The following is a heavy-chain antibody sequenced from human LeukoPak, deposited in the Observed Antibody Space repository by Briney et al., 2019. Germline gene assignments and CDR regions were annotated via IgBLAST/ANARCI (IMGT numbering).Heavy chain of an antibody. D-gene: IGHD3-10*01. CDR3: ARDYASDY. Sequence: GSLRLSCAASGFTFSRYEMNWVRQAPGKGLEWVSYISRSGDTIYFADSVKGRFTISRDNAKNSLYLQMSSLRAEDTAVYYCARDYASDYWGQGTLVTVSS. J-gene: IGHJ4*02. V-gene: IGHV3-48*03. CDR1: GFTFSRYE. CDR2: ISRSGDTI.